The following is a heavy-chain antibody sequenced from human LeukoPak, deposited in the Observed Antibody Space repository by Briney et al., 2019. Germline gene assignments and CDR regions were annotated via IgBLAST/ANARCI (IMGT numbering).Heavy chain of an antibody. CDR1: GDSVSSNSAD. Sequence: SQTLSLTCAVSGDSVSSNSADWNWIRQSPWRGLEWLGRTYYRSKWYNDYAVSVKSRITINPDTSKNQFSLQLNSVTPEDTAVYYCARDRSSGWYLVWAFDIWGQGTMVTVSS. V-gene: IGHV6-1*01. CDR3: ARDRSSGWYLVWAFDI. J-gene: IGHJ3*02. CDR2: TYYRSKWYN. D-gene: IGHD6-19*01.